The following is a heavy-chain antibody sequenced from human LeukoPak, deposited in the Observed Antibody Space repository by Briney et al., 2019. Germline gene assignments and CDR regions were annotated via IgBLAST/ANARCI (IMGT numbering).Heavy chain of an antibody. CDR3: ARDRGTTPEYYYGTDV. CDR2: ISYDESDK. Sequence: GGSLRLSCAASGFTFSSYALHWVRQAPGRGLEWVALISYDESDKYYADFVKGRFAISRDNFKNTLYLQMNSLRAEDTAVYYCARDRGTTPEYYYGTDVWGQGTTVAVSS. V-gene: IGHV3-30*03. J-gene: IGHJ6*02. D-gene: IGHD2-2*01. CDR1: GFTFSSYA.